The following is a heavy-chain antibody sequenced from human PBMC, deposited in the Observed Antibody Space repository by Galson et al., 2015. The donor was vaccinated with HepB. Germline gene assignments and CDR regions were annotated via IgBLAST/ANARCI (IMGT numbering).Heavy chain of an antibody. Sequence: LSLTCAVYGASFTDYYWSWIRQPPGKGPEWIGEINHSGIPKYNPSLRSRLTISIDRSKKQFSLKLKSVTAADTAVYYCPYFFGSGSFFMDVWGQGTAVTVSS. CDR3: PYFFGSGSFFMDV. CDR1: GASFTDYY. CDR2: INHSGIP. V-gene: IGHV4-34*01. J-gene: IGHJ6*02. D-gene: IGHD3-10*01.